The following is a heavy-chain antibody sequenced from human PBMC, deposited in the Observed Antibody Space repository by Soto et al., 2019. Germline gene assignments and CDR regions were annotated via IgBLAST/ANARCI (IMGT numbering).Heavy chain of an antibody. J-gene: IGHJ4*02. CDR1: GFTFSNYG. CDR3: ARGLHSLFGY. CDR2: IWYDGNNK. Sequence: QVQLVESGGGVVQPGGSLRLSCAASGFTFSNYGMHWVRQAPGKGLEWVAVIWYDGNNKYYADSVKGRFTISRDNSNNTLYVQMTSLRAQDTAVYYSARGLHSLFGYWGQGTLVTVSS. V-gene: IGHV3-33*01. D-gene: IGHD2-21*01.